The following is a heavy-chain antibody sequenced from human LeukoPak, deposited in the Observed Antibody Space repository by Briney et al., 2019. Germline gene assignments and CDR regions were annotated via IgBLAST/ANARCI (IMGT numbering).Heavy chain of an antibody. D-gene: IGHD1-7*01. CDR2: IRSRPNSYAT. CDR1: GFTFSGSA. V-gene: IGHV3-73*01. Sequence: GGSLRLSCVASGFTFSGSAMHWFRQASGKGLESIGRIRSRPNSYATAYAASVESRCIISRDDSKNTKYLQMNSLKNEDVDVYYCTRLLAGTPWVFDYWSHGTLVTVSS. J-gene: IGHJ4*01. CDR3: TRLLAGTPWVFDY.